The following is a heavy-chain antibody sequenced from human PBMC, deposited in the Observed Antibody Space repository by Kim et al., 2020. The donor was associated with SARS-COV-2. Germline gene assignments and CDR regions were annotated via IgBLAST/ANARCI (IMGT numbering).Heavy chain of an antibody. CDR1: GGSFSGYY. Sequence: SETLSLTCAVYGGSFSGYYWSWIRQPPGKGLEWIGEINHSGSTNYNPSLKSRVTISVDTSKNQFSLKLSSVTAADTAVYYCASKGTHALDYWGQGTLVTVSS. D-gene: IGHD1-1*01. J-gene: IGHJ4*02. V-gene: IGHV4-34*01. CDR3: ASKGTHALDY. CDR2: INHSGST.